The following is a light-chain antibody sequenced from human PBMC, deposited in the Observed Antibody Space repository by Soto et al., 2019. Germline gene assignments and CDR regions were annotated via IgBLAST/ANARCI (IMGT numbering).Light chain of an antibody. Sequence: QSALTQPASVSGSPGQSITIPCTGTNSDVGSYNLVSWYQQYPGKAPKLMIYEGSKRPSGVSDRFSGSKSGNTASLTISGLLGEDEADYYCCSYAGSTTYVFGTGTKLTVL. J-gene: IGLJ1*01. V-gene: IGLV2-23*01. CDR2: EGS. CDR1: NSDVGSYNL. CDR3: CSYAGSTTYV.